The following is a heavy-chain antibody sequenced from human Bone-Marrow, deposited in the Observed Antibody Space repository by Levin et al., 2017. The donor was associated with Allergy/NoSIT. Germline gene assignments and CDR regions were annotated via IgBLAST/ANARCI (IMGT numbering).Heavy chain of an antibody. J-gene: IGHJ6*02. CDR1: GGSFSGYY. Sequence: SETLSLTCAVYGGSFSGYYWSWIRQPPGKGLEWIGEINHSGSTNYNPSLKSRVTISVDTSKNQFSLKLSSVTAADTAVYYCARGLIGYSNISYDYYDYGMDVWGQGTTVTVSS. CDR2: INHSGST. CDR3: ARGLIGYSNISYDYYDYGMDV. D-gene: IGHD4-11*01. V-gene: IGHV4-34*01.